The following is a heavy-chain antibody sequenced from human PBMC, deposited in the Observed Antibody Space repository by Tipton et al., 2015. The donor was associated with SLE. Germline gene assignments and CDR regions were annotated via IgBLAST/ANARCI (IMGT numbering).Heavy chain of an antibody. Sequence: TLSLTCTVSGGSISSYYWSWIRQPAGKGLEWIGRIYTSGSTNYNPSLKSRVTMSVDTSKNQFSLKLSSVTAADTAVYYCARGRITMVRGVMGAFDIWGQGTMVTVSS. D-gene: IGHD3-10*01. CDR2: IYTSGST. J-gene: IGHJ3*02. CDR3: ARGRITMVRGVMGAFDI. V-gene: IGHV4-4*07. CDR1: GGSISSYY.